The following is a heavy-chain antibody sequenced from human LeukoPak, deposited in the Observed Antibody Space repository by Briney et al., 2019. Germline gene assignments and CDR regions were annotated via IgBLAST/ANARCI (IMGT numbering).Heavy chain of an antibody. CDR3: ARTYGDNGGGYYGMDV. V-gene: IGHV4-4*07. D-gene: IGHD4-17*01. CDR2: IYTSGST. J-gene: IGHJ6*02. CDR1: GGSISSYY. Sequence: TSETLSLTCTVSGGSISSYYWSWIRQPAGKGLEWIGRIYTSGSTNYNPSLKSRVTMSVDTSKNQFSLKLSSVTAADTAVYYCARTYGDNGGGYYGMDVWGQGTTVTVSS.